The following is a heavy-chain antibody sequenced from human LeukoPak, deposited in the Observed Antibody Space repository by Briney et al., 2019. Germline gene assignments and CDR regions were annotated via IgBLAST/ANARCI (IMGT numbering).Heavy chain of an antibody. J-gene: IGHJ4*02. CDR1: GVTLSNYG. CDR3: AKRGVVIRVILVGFHKEANYFDS. CDR2: ISDSGGRT. Sequence: GGSLRLSCAVSGVTLSNYGMSWVRQAPGKGLEWVAGISDSGGRTNYADSVKGRFTISRDNPKNTLYLQMNSLRAENTAVYFCAKRGVVIRVILVGFHKEANYFDSWGQGALVTVSS. V-gene: IGHV3-23*01. D-gene: IGHD3-22*01.